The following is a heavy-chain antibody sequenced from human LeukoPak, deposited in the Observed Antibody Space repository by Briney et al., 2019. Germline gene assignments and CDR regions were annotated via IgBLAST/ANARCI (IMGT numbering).Heavy chain of an antibody. J-gene: IGHJ4*02. D-gene: IGHD4-17*01. Sequence: PGRSLRLSCAASGFTFDDYAMPWVRHAPGKGLEWVSGISWNSGSIGYADSVKGRFTISRDNAKNSLYLQMNSLRAEDTALYYCAKAGDDYGDHHFDYWGQGTLVTVSS. V-gene: IGHV3-9*01. CDR1: GFTFDDYA. CDR3: AKAGDDYGDHHFDY. CDR2: ISWNSGSI.